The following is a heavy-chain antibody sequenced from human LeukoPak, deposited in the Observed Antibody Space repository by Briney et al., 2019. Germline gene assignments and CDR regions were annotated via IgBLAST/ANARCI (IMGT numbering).Heavy chain of an antibody. Sequence: GGSLRLSCAASGFTVGSNYMSWVRQAPGKGLEWVSVIYSGGSTYYADSVKGRFTVSRDNSKNTLYLQMNSLRAEDTAVYYCARGGIAIPFDYWGQGTLVTVSS. CDR3: ARGGIAIPFDY. J-gene: IGHJ4*02. V-gene: IGHV3-66*01. CDR1: GFTVGSNY. D-gene: IGHD6-13*01. CDR2: IYSGGST.